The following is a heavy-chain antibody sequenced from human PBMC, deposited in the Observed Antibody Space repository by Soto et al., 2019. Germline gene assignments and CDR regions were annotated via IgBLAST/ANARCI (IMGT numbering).Heavy chain of an antibody. Sequence: SETLSLTCSVSGGAISSSNWWSWVRQPPGKGLEWIGEIYHSGSTNYNPSLKSRVTISVDKSKNQFSLKLSSVTAADTAVYYCASSNYSFMGFDIWGQGTMVTVS. J-gene: IGHJ3*02. D-gene: IGHD3-3*02. CDR2: IYHSGST. V-gene: IGHV4-4*02. CDR3: ASSNYSFMGFDI. CDR1: GGAISSSNW.